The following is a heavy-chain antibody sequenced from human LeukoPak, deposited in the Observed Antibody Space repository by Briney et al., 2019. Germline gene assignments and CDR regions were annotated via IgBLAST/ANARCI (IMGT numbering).Heavy chain of an antibody. CDR1: GYTFTSYY. CDR3: ASEGAYCGGDCYSSLGY. CDR2: INPSGGST. D-gene: IGHD2-21*02. V-gene: IGHV1-46*01. J-gene: IGHJ4*02. Sequence: GASVKVSCKASGYTFTSYYMHWVRQSPGQGPEWMGIINPSGGSTSYAQKFQGRVTMTRDMSTSTVYMELSSLRSEDTAVYYCASEGAYCGGDCYSSLGYWGQGTLVTVSS.